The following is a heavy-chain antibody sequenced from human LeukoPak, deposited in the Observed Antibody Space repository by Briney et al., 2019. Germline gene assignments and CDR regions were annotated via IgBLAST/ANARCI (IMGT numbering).Heavy chain of an antibody. CDR2: IYPGDSDT. CDR3: ARQAVPVAKYFQH. J-gene: IGHJ1*01. CDR1: GYNFTSYW. Sequence: GEFLKISCKGSGYNFTSYWIGWVRQMPGKGLEWMGIIYPGDSDTRYSPSFQGQVTISADKSISTAYLQWSSLKASDTAMYYCARQAVPVAKYFQHWGQGTLVTVSS. D-gene: IGHD2-2*01. V-gene: IGHV5-51*01.